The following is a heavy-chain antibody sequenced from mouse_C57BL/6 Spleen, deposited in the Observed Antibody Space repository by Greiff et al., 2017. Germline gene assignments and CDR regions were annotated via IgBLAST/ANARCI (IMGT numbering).Heavy chain of an antibody. Sequence: DVQLVESGGGLVKPGGSLKLSCAASGFTFSSYAMSWVRQTPEKRLEWVATISDGGSYTYYPDNVKGRFPISRDNAKNNLYLQMSHLKSEDTAMYYCARDKGDSSGSFAYWGQGTLVTVSA. V-gene: IGHV5-4*01. CDR2: ISDGGSYT. D-gene: IGHD3-2*02. CDR3: ARDKGDSSGSFAY. J-gene: IGHJ3*01. CDR1: GFTFSSYA.